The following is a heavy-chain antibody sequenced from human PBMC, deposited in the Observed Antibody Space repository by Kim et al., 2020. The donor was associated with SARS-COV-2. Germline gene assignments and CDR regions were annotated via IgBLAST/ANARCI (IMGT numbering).Heavy chain of an antibody. D-gene: IGHD4-17*01. CDR3: ATHLYGGNSVGAFDI. V-gene: IGHV4-31*02. Sequence: TYYNPSLKSRVTISVDTSKNQFSLKLSSVTAADTAVYYCATHLYGGNSVGAFDIWGQGTMVTVSS. J-gene: IGHJ3*02. CDR2: T.